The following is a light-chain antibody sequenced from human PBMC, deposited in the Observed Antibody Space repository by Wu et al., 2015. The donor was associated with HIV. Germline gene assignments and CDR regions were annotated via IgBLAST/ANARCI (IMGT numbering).Light chain of an antibody. V-gene: IGKV3-20*01. CDR1: QSVTTNS. J-gene: IGKJ4*01. CDR2: GAS. Sequence: EIVLTQSPGTLSLSPGERATLSCRASQSVTTNSLVWYQQKPGQAPRLLIYGASNRATGIPDRFSGSGSGTDFTLTISRLEPEDFAVYYCQQYNSSPPTFGGGTKVEIK. CDR3: QQYNSSPPT.